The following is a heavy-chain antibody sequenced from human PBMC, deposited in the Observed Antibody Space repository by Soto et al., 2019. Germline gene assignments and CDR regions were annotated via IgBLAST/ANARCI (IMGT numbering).Heavy chain of an antibody. V-gene: IGHV3-23*01. D-gene: IGHD1-1*01. CDR3: VRDKDTRSWTGFDF. J-gene: IGHJ4*01. CDR2: ISATGIST. CDR1: GFTFATYA. Sequence: EAQLLESGGGLIQPGGSLRLSCAASGFTFATYAMSWVRQAPGKGLEWVSAISATGISTHYADSVKGRVTISRDNSANTLSLEMSSLTADDTAVYYFVRDKDTRSWTGFDFWGHGTRVIVSS.